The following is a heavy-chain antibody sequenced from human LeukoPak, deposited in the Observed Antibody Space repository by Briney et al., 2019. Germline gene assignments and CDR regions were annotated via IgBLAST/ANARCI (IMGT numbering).Heavy chain of an antibody. CDR2: IGGSGANT. Sequence: GGSLRLSCAASGFTFSGYGMSWVRQAPGKGLEYVSAIGGSGANTYYADSVKGRFTISRDNAKNSLYLQMNSLRAEDTAVYYCARTPSPQYYYYMDVWGKGTTVTVSS. CDR1: GFTFSGYG. D-gene: IGHD1-14*01. V-gene: IGHV3-23*01. CDR3: ARTPSPQYYYYMDV. J-gene: IGHJ6*03.